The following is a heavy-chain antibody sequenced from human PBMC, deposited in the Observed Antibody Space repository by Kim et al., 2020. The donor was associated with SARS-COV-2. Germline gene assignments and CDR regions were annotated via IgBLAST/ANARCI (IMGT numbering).Heavy chain of an antibody. CDR2: LKTDGSNA. CDR3: ARETAMVALYFNY. CDR1: GFTFSSYW. J-gene: IGHJ4*02. D-gene: IGHD5-18*01. V-gene: IGHV3-74*01. Sequence: GGSLRLSCAASGFTFSSYWMHWVRQVPGKGLVWVSRLKTDGSNASYADSVKGRFTISRDNAKNTLYLQMNSLRAEDTAVYYCARETAMVALYFNYWGQGTLVTVSS.